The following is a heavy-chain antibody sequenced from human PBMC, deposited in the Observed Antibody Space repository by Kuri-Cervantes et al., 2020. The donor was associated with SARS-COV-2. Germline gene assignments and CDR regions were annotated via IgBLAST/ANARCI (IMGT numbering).Heavy chain of an antibody. J-gene: IGHJ4*02. D-gene: IGHD3-22*01. CDR2: IHPSGST. CDR1: GDSFSDSY. CDR3: AKDRYFDGRGGYYELGY. V-gene: IGHV4-4*07. Sequence: SETLSLTCVVSGDSFSDSYWSWIWQPAGKGLEWIGRIHPSGSTNYNSSLESRVTMSIDTSKKQFSLNLSAVTAADTAVYYCAKDRYFDGRGGYYELGYWGQGVLVTVSS.